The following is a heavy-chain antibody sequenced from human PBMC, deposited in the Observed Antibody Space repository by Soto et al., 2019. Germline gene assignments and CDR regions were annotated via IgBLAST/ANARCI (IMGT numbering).Heavy chain of an antibody. V-gene: IGHV4-34*01. D-gene: IGHD2-15*01. CDR2: INHSGST. CDR1: GGSFSGYY. J-gene: IGHJ5*02. CDR3: ARAIVVVVAATPGNWFDP. Sequence: QVQLQQWGAGLLKPSETLSLTCAVYGGSFSGYYWSWIRQPPGKGLEWIGEINHSGSTNYNPSLKSRVTISVDTSKTQFSRKLSSVTAADTAVYYCARAIVVVVAATPGNWFDPWGQGTLVTVSS.